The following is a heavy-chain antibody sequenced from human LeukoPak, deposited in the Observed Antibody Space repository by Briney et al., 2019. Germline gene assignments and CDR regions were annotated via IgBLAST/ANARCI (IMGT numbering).Heavy chain of an antibody. CDR3: ARGVVVPAATNYYYYYMDV. D-gene: IGHD2-2*01. CDR1: GYTFTGYY. CDR2: INPNSGGT. V-gene: IGHV1-2*02. J-gene: IGHJ6*03. Sequence: ASVKVSCKASGYTFTGYYMHWVRQAPGQGLEWMGWINPNSGGTNYAQKFQGRVTMTRDTSISTAYMELSSLRSEDTAVYYCARGVVVPAATNYYYYYMDVWGKGTTVTVSS.